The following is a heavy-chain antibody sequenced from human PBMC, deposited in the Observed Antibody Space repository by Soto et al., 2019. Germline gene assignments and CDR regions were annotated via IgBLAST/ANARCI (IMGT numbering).Heavy chain of an antibody. CDR1: GGSISSGGYS. CDR3: ARDHYYYGMDV. J-gene: IGHJ6*02. Sequence: SETLSLTCAVSGGSISSGGYSWSWIRQPPGKGLEWIGYIYHSGSTYYNPSLKSRVTISVDRSKNQFSLKLSSVTAADTAVYYCARDHYYYGMDVWGQGTTVTVSS. V-gene: IGHV4-30-2*01. CDR2: IYHSGST.